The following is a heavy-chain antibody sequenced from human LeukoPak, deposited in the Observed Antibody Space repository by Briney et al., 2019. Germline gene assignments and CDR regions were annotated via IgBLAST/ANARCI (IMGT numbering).Heavy chain of an antibody. J-gene: IGHJ4*02. D-gene: IGHD3-16*01. V-gene: IGHV5-51*01. CDR3: ARHSDVVGAI. CDR1: GYTFTHQW. CDR2: IYPRDSDT. Sequence: GESLKISFDASGYTFTHQWIGWVRQMPGTGVEWVGIIYPRDSDTIYSPSFQGHVTISADTSINTAYLEWRSLEASDTAMYYCARHSDVVGAIWGQGTQVTVSS.